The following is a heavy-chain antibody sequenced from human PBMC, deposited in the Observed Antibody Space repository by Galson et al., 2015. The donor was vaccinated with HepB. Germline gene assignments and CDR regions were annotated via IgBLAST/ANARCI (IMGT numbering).Heavy chain of an antibody. CDR3: AKARDRDYFDY. D-gene: IGHD1-14*01. Sequence: SLRLSCAASGFTFSSYGMHWVRQAPGKGLEWVAVISYDGSNKYYADSVKGRFTISRDNSKNTLYLQMNSLRAEDTAVYYCAKARDRDYFDYWGQGTLVTVSS. V-gene: IGHV3-30*18. CDR1: GFTFSSYG. J-gene: IGHJ4*02. CDR2: ISYDGSNK.